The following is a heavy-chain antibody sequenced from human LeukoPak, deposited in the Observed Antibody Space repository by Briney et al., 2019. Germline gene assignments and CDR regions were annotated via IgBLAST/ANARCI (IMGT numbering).Heavy chain of an antibody. CDR3: ARGKRRFDP. D-gene: IGHD3-10*01. V-gene: IGHV3-11*01. CDR2: ISSSDYSR. Sequence: GGSLRLSCAASGFNFSDHYMSWLRQAPGQGLEWLAYISSSDYSRYYADSVKGRFTISRDNTTNSLFLQMNSLRDGDTAVYYCARGKRRFDPWGQGTLVTVSS. J-gene: IGHJ5*02. CDR1: GFNFSDHY.